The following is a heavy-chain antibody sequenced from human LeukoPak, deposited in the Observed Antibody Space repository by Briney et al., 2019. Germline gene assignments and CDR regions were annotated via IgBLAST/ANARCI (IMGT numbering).Heavy chain of an antibody. J-gene: IGHJ4*02. V-gene: IGHV3-48*03. CDR2: ISSSGSTI. CDR3: AREVSAVAGYFDY. D-gene: IGHD6-19*01. CDR1: GFTFSSYE. Sequence: GGSLRLSCAASGFTFSSYEMNWVRQAPGKGLEWVSYISSSGSTIYYADSVKGRFTISRDNAKNSLYLQMNSLRAEDTAVCYCAREVSAVAGYFDYWGQGTLVTVSS.